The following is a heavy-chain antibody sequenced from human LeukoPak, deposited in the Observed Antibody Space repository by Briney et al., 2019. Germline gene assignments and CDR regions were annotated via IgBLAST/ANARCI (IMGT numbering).Heavy chain of an antibody. J-gene: IGHJ4*02. V-gene: IGHV4-30-4*01. CDR2: IYYSGST. D-gene: IGHD3-10*01. CDR3: ARARKKYYYQDY. CDR1: GGSISSGDYY. Sequence: SQTLSLTCTVSGGSISSGDYYWSWIRQPPGKGLEWIGYIYYSGSTYYNPSLKSRVTISVDTSKNQFSLKLSSVTAADTAVYYCARARKKYYYQDYWGQGTLVTVSS.